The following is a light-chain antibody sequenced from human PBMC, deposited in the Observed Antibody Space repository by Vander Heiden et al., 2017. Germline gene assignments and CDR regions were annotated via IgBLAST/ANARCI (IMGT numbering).Light chain of an antibody. J-gene: IGKJ1*01. Sequence: DIEMTQSRPSLSASGGERVTITCRASQTIGKYLNWYQQRPGKAPKLLIFGSSNLQSAVPSRISGSGSGTDFNLTITHMQPEDVGTYYCQQSQTAPPTFGQGTKVDMK. CDR1: QTIGKY. CDR2: GSS. V-gene: IGKV1-39*01. CDR3: QQSQTAPPT.